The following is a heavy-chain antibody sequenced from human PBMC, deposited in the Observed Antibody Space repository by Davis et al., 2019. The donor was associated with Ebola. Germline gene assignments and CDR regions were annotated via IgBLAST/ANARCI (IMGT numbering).Heavy chain of an antibody. J-gene: IGHJ4*02. V-gene: IGHV3-73*01. Sequence: GGSLRLSCAASGFTFNGSAMHWVRQASGKGLEWVGRIRSKANSYATAYAASVKGRFTISRDDSKNTAYLQMNSLKTEDTAVYYCTSTTNLIDYWGQGTLVTVSS. CDR3: TSTTNLIDY. CDR2: IRSKANSYAT. D-gene: IGHD1-26*01. CDR1: GFTFNGSA.